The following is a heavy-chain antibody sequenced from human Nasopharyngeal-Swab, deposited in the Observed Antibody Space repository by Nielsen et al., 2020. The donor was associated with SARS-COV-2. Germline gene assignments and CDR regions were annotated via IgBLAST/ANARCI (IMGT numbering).Heavy chain of an antibody. CDR2: ISSSSSYI. D-gene: IGHD2-15*01. CDR3: ARGYCSSGSCYAKHYGMDV. J-gene: IGHJ6*02. CDR1: GFTFSSYS. Sequence: GESLKISCAASGFTFSSYSMNWVRQAPGKGLEWVSSISSSSSYIYYADPVKGRFTISRDNAKNSLYLQMNNLRAEDTAVYYCARGYCSSGSCYAKHYGMDVWGQGTTVTVSS. V-gene: IGHV3-21*01.